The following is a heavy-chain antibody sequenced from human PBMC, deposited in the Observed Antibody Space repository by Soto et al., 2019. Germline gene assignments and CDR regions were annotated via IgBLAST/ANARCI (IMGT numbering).Heavy chain of an antibody. CDR1: GFSLSTSGVG. J-gene: IGHJ5*02. D-gene: IGHD3-22*01. CDR3: AQRPADDYYDSNTYSRYNWFDP. Sequence: ASGPTLVNPTQTLTLTCTFSGFSLSTSGVGVGWIRQPPGKALEWLALIYWNDDKRYSPSLKSRLTITKDTSKNQVVLTMTNMDPVDTATYYCAQRPADDYYDSNTYSRYNWFDPWGQGSLVTVSS. V-gene: IGHV2-5*01. CDR2: IYWNDDK.